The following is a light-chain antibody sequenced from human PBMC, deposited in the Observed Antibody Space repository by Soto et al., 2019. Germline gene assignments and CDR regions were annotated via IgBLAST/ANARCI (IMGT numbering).Light chain of an antibody. V-gene: IGLV2-14*01. CDR2: EVS. J-gene: IGLJ1*01. Sequence: QSVLTQPASVSGSPGQSITISCTGTSSDVGGYNYVSWYQQHPGKAPKLMIYEVSNRPSGVSNRFSGSKSGNTASLTISGLQAEDEADYYCSSDTSSSVFGTGTKLTVL. CDR1: SSDVGGYNY. CDR3: SSDTSSSV.